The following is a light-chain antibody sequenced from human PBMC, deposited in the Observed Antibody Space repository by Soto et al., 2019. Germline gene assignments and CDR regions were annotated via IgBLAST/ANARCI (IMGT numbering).Light chain of an antibody. CDR3: QQYVNLVT. J-gene: IGKJ4*01. Sequence: DIQMTQSPSSLSASVGDRVTITCQASQDISNRLNWYQQKPGKAPKLLINDASKLEAGVPSRFSGGGSGTDFTFTISSLQPEDIATYYCQQYVNLVTFGGGTKLEIK. V-gene: IGKV1-33*01. CDR1: QDISNR. CDR2: DAS.